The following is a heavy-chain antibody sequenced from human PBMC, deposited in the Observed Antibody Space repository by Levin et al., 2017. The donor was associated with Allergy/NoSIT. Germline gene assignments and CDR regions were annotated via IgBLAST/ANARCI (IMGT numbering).Heavy chain of an antibody. Sequence: GGSLRLSCAASGLSFSDYGMHWVRQAPDSGLEWVALITSDGSNKIYADSVKGRFIISRDNSRNILYLQLNSLRPEDTAVYYCASRGSFDHWGQGTLVTVSS. CDR1: GLSFSDYG. D-gene: IGHD3-10*01. CDR2: ITSDGSNK. J-gene: IGHJ4*02. CDR3: ASRGSFDH. V-gene: IGHV3-30*03.